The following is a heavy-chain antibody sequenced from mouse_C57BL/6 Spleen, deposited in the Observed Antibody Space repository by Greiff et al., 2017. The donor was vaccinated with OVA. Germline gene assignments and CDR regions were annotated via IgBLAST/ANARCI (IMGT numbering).Heavy chain of an antibody. CDR1: GYTFTDYE. J-gene: IGHJ3*01. V-gene: IGHV1-15*01. CDR3: TRNGGYYGSRFAY. D-gene: IGHD1-1*01. Sequence: QVQLQQSGAELVRPGASVTLSCKASGYTFTDYEMHWVKQTPVHGLEWIGAIDPETGGTAYNQKFKGKAILTADKSSSTAYMELRSLTSEDSAVYYCTRNGGYYGSRFAYWGQGTLVTVSA. CDR2: IDPETGGT.